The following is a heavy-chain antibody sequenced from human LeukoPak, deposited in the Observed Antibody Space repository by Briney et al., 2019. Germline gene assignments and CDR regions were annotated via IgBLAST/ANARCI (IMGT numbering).Heavy chain of an antibody. D-gene: IGHD3-9*01. CDR3: AREGAMEYFDWLSPRGSYYYGMDV. V-gene: IGHV3-21*01. Sequence: NPGGSLRLSCAASGFTFSNYSMNWVRQAPGKGLEWVSSISSSSSYIYYADSVKGRFTISRDNAKNSLYLQMNSLRAEDTAVYYCAREGAMEYFDWLSPRGSYYYGMDVWGQGTTVTVSS. CDR2: ISSSSSYI. CDR1: GFTFSNYS. J-gene: IGHJ6*02.